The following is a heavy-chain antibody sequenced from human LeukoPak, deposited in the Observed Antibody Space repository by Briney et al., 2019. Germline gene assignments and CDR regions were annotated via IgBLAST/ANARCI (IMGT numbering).Heavy chain of an antibody. J-gene: IGHJ5*02. CDR2: IYYSRGT. Sequence: PSVTLSLTCTVSGGSITGYYWNWIRQPPGKGLEGIGNIYYSRGTYYNPSLESRVTISVDTSKSQFSLKLSSVTAADTAVYYCARLIVSVPAIQEGNWLDPWGQGTLVTVSS. D-gene: IGHD2-21*02. V-gene: IGHV4-59*08. CDR3: ARLIVSVPAIQEGNWLDP. CDR1: GGSITGYY.